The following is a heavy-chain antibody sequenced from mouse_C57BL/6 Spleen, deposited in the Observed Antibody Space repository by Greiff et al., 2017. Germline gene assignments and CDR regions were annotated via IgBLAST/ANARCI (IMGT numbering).Heavy chain of an antibody. V-gene: IGHV1-81*01. J-gene: IGHJ2*01. D-gene: IGHD1-1*01. CDR3: ARSKDGSSSYYFDY. CDR2: IYPRSGNT. Sequence: QVQLQQSGAELARPGASVKLSCKASGYTFTSYGISWVKQRTGQGLEWIGEIYPRSGNTYYNEKFKGKATLTADKSSSTAYMELRSLTSEDSAVYFCARSKDGSSSYYFDYWGQGTTRTVSS. CDR1: GYTFTSYG.